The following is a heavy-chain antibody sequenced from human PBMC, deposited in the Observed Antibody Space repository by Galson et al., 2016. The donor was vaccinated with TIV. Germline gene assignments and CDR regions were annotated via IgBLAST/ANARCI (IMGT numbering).Heavy chain of an antibody. CDR1: GFTFDDYA. Sequence: SLRLSCAASGFTFDDYALHWVRQAPGKGLEWVSGISWNGGVAGYADSVKGRFTISRDNAKNSLYLKMNSLRTDDTAVYLCCKGSGDAPYYFYMDVWGEGTTVIVSS. V-gene: IGHV3-9*01. CDR2: ISWNGGVA. J-gene: IGHJ6*03. CDR3: CKGSGDAPYYFYMDV. D-gene: IGHD2-21*01.